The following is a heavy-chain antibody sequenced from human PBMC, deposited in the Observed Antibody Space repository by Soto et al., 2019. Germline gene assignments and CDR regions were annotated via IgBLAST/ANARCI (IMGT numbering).Heavy chain of an antibody. J-gene: IGHJ4*02. V-gene: IGHV3-23*01. CDR2: ISGGAYST. Sequence: GGSLRLSCAASGFTFSTYAMTWVRQAPGKGLEWVSIISGGAYSTYYADSVKGRFTISRDNSKNTLYLQMNSLRAEDTAVYYCAKGQRDSVTGIKYYFDYWGQGTLVTVSS. CDR1: GFTFSTYA. CDR3: AKGQRDSVTGIKYYFDY. D-gene: IGHD2-21*02.